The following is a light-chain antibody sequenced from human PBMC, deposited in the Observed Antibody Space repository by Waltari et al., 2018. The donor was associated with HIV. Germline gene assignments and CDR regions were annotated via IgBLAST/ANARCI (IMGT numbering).Light chain of an antibody. Sequence: QSVLAQPPSASGTPGQRVTISCSGSSSKVGSNIVNWYQQVPGTAPKLLIYSNNQRPSGVPDRFSGSNSGTSASLAISGLQSEEGADYYCAAWDDSLNAWVFGGGTKLTVL. CDR1: SSKVGSNI. CDR3: AAWDDSLNAWV. J-gene: IGLJ3*02. CDR2: SNN. V-gene: IGLV1-44*01.